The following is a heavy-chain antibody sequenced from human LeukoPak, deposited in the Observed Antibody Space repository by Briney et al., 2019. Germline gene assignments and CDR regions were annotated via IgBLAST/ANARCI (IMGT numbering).Heavy chain of an antibody. D-gene: IGHD2-15*01. Sequence: GSLRLSCAASGLTFSSYAMHWVRQAPGKGLEWVAVISYDGSNKYYADSVKGRFTISRDNSKNTLYLQMNSLRAEDTAVYYCAREDRAIDYWGQGTLVTVSS. CDR2: ISYDGSNK. CDR1: GLTFSSYA. CDR3: AREDRAIDY. V-gene: IGHV3-30-3*01. J-gene: IGHJ4*02.